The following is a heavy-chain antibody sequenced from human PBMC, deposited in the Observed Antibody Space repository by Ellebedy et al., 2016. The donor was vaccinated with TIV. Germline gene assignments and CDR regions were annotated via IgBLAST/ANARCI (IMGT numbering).Heavy chain of an antibody. CDR1: GGSISTSSYY. J-gene: IGHJ4*02. Sequence: MPSETLSLTCTVSGGSISTSSYYWGWIRQPPGKGLERIGSIYYTGSTNYNPSLKSRITVSVDASKNQFSLRLSSVTAADTAVYYCARHRGSGDLFGFDFWGQGILVTVSS. D-gene: IGHD3-10*01. CDR3: ARHRGSGDLFGFDF. V-gene: IGHV4-39*01. CDR2: IYYTGST.